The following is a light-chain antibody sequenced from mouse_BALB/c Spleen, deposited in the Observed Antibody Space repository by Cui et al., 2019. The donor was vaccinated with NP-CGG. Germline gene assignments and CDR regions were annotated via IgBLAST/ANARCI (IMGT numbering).Light chain of an antibody. CDR2: GTN. CDR3: ALWYSNHWV. J-gene: IGLJ1*01. CDR1: TGAVTTNNY. Sequence: QPDVAQETALTTSPGETVTLTCRSSTGAVTTNNYANWVQEKPDHLFTGLIGGTNNRAPGVPSRFSGSLIGDKAALTITGAQTEDEAIYFCALWYSNHWVFGGGTKLTVL. V-gene: IGLV1*01.